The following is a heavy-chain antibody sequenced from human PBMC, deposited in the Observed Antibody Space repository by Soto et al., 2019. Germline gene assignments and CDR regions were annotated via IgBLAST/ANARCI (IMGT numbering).Heavy chain of an antibody. Sequence: QVQLQQWGAGLLKPSETLSLTCAVYGGSFSGYYWSWIRQPPGKGLEWIGEINHSGSTNYNPSLKRRVTISVEPSKNQFSLKRSSVTAADTAVYYYARVLTYGDYEPRGRNYYYYGMDVWGQGTTVTVSS. D-gene: IGHD4-17*01. CDR1: GGSFSGYY. CDR2: INHSGST. V-gene: IGHV4-34*01. CDR3: ARVLTYGDYEPRGRNYYYYGMDV. J-gene: IGHJ6*02.